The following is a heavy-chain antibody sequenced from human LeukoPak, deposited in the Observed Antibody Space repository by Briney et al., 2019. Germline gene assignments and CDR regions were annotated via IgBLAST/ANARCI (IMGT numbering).Heavy chain of an antibody. V-gene: IGHV3-74*01. CDR1: GFTFNNYG. D-gene: IGHD6-6*01. CDR3: ARGGVYSTSAVDY. J-gene: IGHJ4*02. CDR2: INSDGSST. Sequence: GGSLRLSCAASGFTFNNYGMHWVRQAPGKGLVWVSRINSDGSSTTYADSVKGRFTISRDNVKDTLYLQMNSLRAEDTAVYYCARGGVYSTSAVDYWGQGTLVTVSS.